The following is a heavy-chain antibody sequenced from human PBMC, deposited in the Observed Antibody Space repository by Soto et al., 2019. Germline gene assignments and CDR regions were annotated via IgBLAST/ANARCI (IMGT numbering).Heavy chain of an antibody. CDR2: FDPEDGET. CDR1: GYTLTELS. CDR3: ATGGAYCSGGSCQSTHYYFDY. D-gene: IGHD2-15*01. V-gene: IGHV1-24*01. Sequence: ASVKVSCKVSGYTLTELSMHWVRQAPGKGLEWMGGFDPEDGETIYAQKFQGRVTMTEDTSTDTAYMELSSLRSEDTAVYYCATGGAYCSGGSCQSTHYYFDYWGQGTLVTVSS. J-gene: IGHJ4*02.